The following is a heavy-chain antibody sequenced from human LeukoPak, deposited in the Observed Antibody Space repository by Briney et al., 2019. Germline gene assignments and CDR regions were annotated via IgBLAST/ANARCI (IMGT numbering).Heavy chain of an antibody. CDR2: INPNSGGT. CDR3: ARGYYYDSSGYFDLDY. J-gene: IGHJ4*02. CDR1: GYTFTGYY. V-gene: IGHV1-2*04. D-gene: IGHD3-22*01. Sequence: GASVKVSCKASGYTFTGYYMHWVRQAPGQGLEWMGWINPNSGGTNYAQKFQGWVTMTRDTSISTAYMELSRLRSDDAAVYYCARGYYYDSSGYFDLDYWGQGTLVTVSS.